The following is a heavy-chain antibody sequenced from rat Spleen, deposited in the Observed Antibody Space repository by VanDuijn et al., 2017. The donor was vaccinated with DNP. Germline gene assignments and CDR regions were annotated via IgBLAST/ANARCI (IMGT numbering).Heavy chain of an antibody. J-gene: IGHJ4*01. CDR1: GYTFSSYY. CDR2: INSGSGGT. Sequence: QVQLQQSGAELAKPGSAVKISCKASGYTFSSYYISWIKQTTGQGLDFIGFINSGSGGTNYNEKFKGKATLTVDKSSSTAFMQLSSLTPDDSAVYYCARSGFSAMDAWGQGTSVTVSS. D-gene: IGHD4-4*01. V-gene: IGHV1-43*01. CDR3: ARSGFSAMDA.